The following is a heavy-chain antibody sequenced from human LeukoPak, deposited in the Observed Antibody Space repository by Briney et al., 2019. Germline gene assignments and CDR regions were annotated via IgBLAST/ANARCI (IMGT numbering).Heavy chain of an antibody. Sequence: SETLSLTCAVYGGSFSGYYWSWIRQPPGKGLEWIGEINQSGSTNYNPSLKSRVTISVDTSKNQFSLKLSSVTAADTAVYYCASVAAARETYNWFDPWGQGTLVTVSS. CDR1: GGSFSGYY. V-gene: IGHV4-34*01. D-gene: IGHD6-13*01. J-gene: IGHJ5*02. CDR2: INQSGST. CDR3: ASVAAARETYNWFDP.